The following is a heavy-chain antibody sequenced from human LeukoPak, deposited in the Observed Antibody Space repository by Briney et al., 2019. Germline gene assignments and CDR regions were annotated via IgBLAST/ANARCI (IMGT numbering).Heavy chain of an antibody. CDR2: INQDGGEI. V-gene: IGHV3-7*04. CDR1: GFTFSRYG. D-gene: IGHD3-10*01. J-gene: IGHJ5*02. CDR3: VRAHHPGGWFDP. Sequence: GGSLRLSCAASGFTFSRYGIHWVRQAPGKGLEWVASINQDGGEIHYVDSVKGRFTISRDNAKNSLYLQMNSLTAEDTAVHYCVRAHHPGGWFDPWGQGTLVTVSS.